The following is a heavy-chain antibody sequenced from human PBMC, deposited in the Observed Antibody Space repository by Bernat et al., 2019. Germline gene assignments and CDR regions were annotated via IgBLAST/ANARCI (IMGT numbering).Heavy chain of an antibody. D-gene: IGHD3-10*01. J-gene: IGHJ3*02. V-gene: IGHV3-48*01. CDR1: GFTFSSYS. CDR3: HSGLLWFRELLDAFDI. Sequence: EVQLVESGGDLVQPGGSLRLSCAASGFTFSSYSMNWVRQAPGKGLEWVSYISSSSTIYYADSVKGRFTISRDNAKNSLYLQMNSLRAEDTAVYYCHSGLLWFRELLDAFDIWGQGTMVTVSS. CDR2: ISSSSTI.